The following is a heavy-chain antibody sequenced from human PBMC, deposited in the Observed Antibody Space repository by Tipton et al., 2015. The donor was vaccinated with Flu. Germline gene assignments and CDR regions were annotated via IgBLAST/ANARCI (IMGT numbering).Heavy chain of an antibody. V-gene: IGHV5-51*01. CDR2: IYPGDSDT. J-gene: IGHJ2*01. Sequence: QLVQSGAQVKKPGESLKISCKASGYSFTNNWIGWVRQMPGKGLEWVGIIYPGDSDTRYSPSFQGQVTISADKSISTAYLQWSTLKASDTAMHYCVRQPGGVRYFDFWGRGTLVTVSP. D-gene: IGHD1-14*01. CDR1: GYSFTNNW. CDR3: VRQPGGVRYFDF.